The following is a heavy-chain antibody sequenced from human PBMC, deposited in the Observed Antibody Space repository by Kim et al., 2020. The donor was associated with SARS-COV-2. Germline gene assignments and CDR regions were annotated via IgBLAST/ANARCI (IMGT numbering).Heavy chain of an antibody. V-gene: IGHV3-21*01. CDR1: GFTFSSYS. Sequence: GGSLRLSCAASGFTFSSYSMNWVRQAPGKGLEWVSSISSSSYIYYADSVKGRFTISRDNAKNSLYLQMNSLRAEDTAVYYCAREGMAARPPHFDYWGQGTLVTVSS. J-gene: IGHJ4*02. D-gene: IGHD6-6*01. CDR3: AREGMAARPPHFDY. CDR2: ISSSSYI.